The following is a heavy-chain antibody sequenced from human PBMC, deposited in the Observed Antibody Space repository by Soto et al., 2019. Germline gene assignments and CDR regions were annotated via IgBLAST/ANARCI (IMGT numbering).Heavy chain of an antibody. D-gene: IGHD3-10*01. V-gene: IGHV1-46*01. CDR2: INPSGGST. CDR1: GYTFTSYY. CDR3: ARAITTVPGAILTFHYYGMDV. J-gene: IGHJ6*02. Sequence: ASVKVSCKASGYTFTSYYMHWVRQAPGQGLEWMGIINPSGGSTSYAQKFQGRVTMTRDTSTSTVYMELSSLRSEDTAVYYCARAITTVPGAILTFHYYGMDVWGQGTTVTVSS.